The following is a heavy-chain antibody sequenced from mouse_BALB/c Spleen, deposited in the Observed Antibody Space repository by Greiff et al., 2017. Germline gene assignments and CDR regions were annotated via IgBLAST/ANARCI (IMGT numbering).Heavy chain of an antibody. V-gene: IGHV1S135*01. CDR2: IDPFNGGT. Sequence: VQLQQSGPELMKPGASVKISCKASGYSFTSYYMHWVKQSHGKSLEWIGYIDPFNGGTSYNQKFKGKATLTVDKSSSTAYMHLSSLTSEDSAVYYCARGGYRYYYAMDYWGQGTSVTVSS. D-gene: IGHD2-14*01. CDR1: GYSFTSYY. CDR3: ARGGYRYYYAMDY. J-gene: IGHJ4*01.